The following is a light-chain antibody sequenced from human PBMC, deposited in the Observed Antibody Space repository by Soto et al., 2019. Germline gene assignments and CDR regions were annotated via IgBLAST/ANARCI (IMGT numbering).Light chain of an antibody. CDR1: SFNIGTNT. CDR2: SDN. CDR3: AAWDVSLVV. J-gene: IGLJ2*01. V-gene: IGLV1-44*01. Sequence: QSVLTQPPSASGTPGQRVTICCSGSSFNIGTNTVIWYQQLPGAAPKLLIYSDNQRPSGVPDRFSGSKSGTSASLAISGLQSEDEADYYCAAWDVSLVVFGGGTKVTVL.